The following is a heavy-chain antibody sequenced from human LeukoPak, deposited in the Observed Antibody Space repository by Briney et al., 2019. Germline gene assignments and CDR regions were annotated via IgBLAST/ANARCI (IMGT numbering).Heavy chain of an antibody. J-gene: IGHJ6*04. CDR3: ASQNTMVRGVIVPYYYYGMDV. D-gene: IGHD3-10*01. Sequence: SVKVSCKASGGTFSSYAISWVRQAPGPGLEWMGGIIPIFGTANYAQKFQGRVMINEDKSTSTAYMELSSLRSEDMAVYYCASQNTMVRGVIVPYYYYGMDVWGKGTTVTVSS. CDR1: GGTFSSYA. CDR2: IIPIFGTA. V-gene: IGHV1-69*06.